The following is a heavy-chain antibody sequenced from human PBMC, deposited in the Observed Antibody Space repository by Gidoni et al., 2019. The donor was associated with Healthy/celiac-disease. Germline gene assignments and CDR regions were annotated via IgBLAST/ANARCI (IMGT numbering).Heavy chain of an antibody. CDR2: IYYSGST. V-gene: IGHV4-39*01. CDR3: ARRKGYDILTGSFDP. CDR1: GGSISSSSYY. D-gene: IGHD3-9*01. J-gene: IGHJ5*02. Sequence: QLQLQESGPGLVKPSETLSLTCTVSGGSISSSSYYWGWIRQPPGKGLEWIGSIYYSGSTYYNPSLKSRVTISVDTSKNQFSLKLSSVTAADTAVYYCARRKGYDILTGSFDPWGQGTLVTVPS.